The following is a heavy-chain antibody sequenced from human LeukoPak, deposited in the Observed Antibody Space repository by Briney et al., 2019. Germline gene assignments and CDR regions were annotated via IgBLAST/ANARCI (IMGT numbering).Heavy chain of an antibody. J-gene: IGHJ4*02. V-gene: IGHV3-48*04. CDR1: GFTFSNYW. CDR3: ARDLGYSSGPNY. D-gene: IGHD6-19*01. Sequence: GGSLRLSCAASGFTFSNYWMSWVRQAPGKGLEWVSYISSSGSTIYYADSVKGRFTISRDNAKNSLYLQMNSLRAEDTAVYYCARDLGYSSGPNYWGQGTRVTVSS. CDR2: ISSSGSTI.